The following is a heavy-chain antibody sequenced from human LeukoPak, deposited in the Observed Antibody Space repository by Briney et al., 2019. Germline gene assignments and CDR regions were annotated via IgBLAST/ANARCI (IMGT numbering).Heavy chain of an antibody. CDR2: INSDGSST. J-gene: IGHJ2*01. Sequence: GGSLRLSCAVSGFTFSSYWMHWVRQAPGKGLVWVSRINSDGSSTNYADSVKGRFTISRDNSKNTLYLQMNTLRAEDTAVYFCAREEHYRRYFALWGRGTLVTVSS. CDR3: AREEHYRRYFAL. CDR1: GFTFSSYW. D-gene: IGHD3-16*02. V-gene: IGHV3-74*01.